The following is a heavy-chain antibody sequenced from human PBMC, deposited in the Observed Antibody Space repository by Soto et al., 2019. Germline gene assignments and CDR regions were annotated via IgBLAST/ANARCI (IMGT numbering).Heavy chain of an antibody. CDR2: VIHIFGTA. J-gene: IGHJ2*01. CDR3: ASTKYDSSAYYYWYLGL. V-gene: IGHV1-69*06. Sequence: QVELVQSGAEVKKPGSSVKVSCQASEDTFRNYAISWVRQAPGQELEWMGGVIHIFGTAKYAQKFQGRVTITADTSANTVYLELSSLRSEDTAVYYCASTKYDSSAYYYWYLGLWGRGTLVTVSS. D-gene: IGHD3-22*01. CDR1: EDTFRNYA.